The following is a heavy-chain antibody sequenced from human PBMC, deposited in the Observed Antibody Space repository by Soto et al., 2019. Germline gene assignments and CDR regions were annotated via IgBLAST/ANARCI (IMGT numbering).Heavy chain of an antibody. D-gene: IGHD2-15*01. CDR2: ISSNGGST. CDR3: ARDASSCGGGSCFRQYYFDS. CDR1: GFTFSSYA. V-gene: IGHV3-64D*06. Sequence: GGSLRLSCSASGFTFSSYAMHWVRQAPGKGLEYVSAISSNGGSTYYADSVKGRFTISRDNSKNTLYLQMSSLRDEDTAVYYCARDASSCGGGSCFRQYYFDSWGQGTLVTVSS. J-gene: IGHJ4*02.